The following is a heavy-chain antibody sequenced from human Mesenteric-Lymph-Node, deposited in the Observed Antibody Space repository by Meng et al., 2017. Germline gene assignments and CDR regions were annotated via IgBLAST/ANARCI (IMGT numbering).Heavy chain of an antibody. CDR3: ARCIAVAGNWFDP. CDR2: INAGNGNT. J-gene: IGHJ5*02. CDR1: GYTFTTYA. Sequence: QVHLVQSGAEVKKPGASVKGSCKASGYTFTTYAIQWVRQAPGQRLEWMGWINAGNGNTRYSQKFQGRVSITRDTSASTAYMELSSLRSEDTAVYYCARCIAVAGNWFDPWGQGTLVTVSS. V-gene: IGHV1-3*01. D-gene: IGHD6-19*01.